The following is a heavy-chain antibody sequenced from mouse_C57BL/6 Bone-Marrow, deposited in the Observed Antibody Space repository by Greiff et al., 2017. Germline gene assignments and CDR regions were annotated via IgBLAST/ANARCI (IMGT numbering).Heavy chain of an antibody. V-gene: IGHV14-3*01. CDR1: GFNIKNNY. CDR2: IDPANGNT. CDR3: ARGRDYDCYAMDD. Sequence: EVQLQQSVAELVRPGASVKLSCTASGFNIKNNYMHWVKQRPEQGLEWIGRIDPANGNTKYAPKFQGKATITADTSSNTAYLQLGSLTSEDTAIYDCARGRDYDCYAMDDWGQGTSVTVSS. J-gene: IGHJ4*01. D-gene: IGHD2-4*01.